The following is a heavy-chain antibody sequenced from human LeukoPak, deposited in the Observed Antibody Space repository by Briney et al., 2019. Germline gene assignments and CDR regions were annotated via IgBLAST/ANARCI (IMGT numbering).Heavy chain of an antibody. D-gene: IGHD7-27*01. Sequence: ASVKVSCKASGFTFTDHYMHWVRQAPGQGLEWMGWINGKRGDTDYAQNFQDRVTMTRDTSTSTVYMELSRLTVDDTAVYYCARDHDWGVDYWGQGTLVTVSS. CDR3: ARDHDWGVDY. CDR1: GFTFTDHY. CDR2: INGKRGDT. J-gene: IGHJ4*02. V-gene: IGHV1-2*02.